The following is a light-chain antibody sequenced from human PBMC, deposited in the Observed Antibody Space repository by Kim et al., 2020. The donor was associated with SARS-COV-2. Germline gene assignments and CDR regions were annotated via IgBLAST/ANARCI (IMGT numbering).Light chain of an antibody. Sequence: EIVLTQSPVTLSLSPGDRATLSYRTSQSISSSYLVWYQQQPGQAPKLLIYGASNRATGIPDRFSVTGDGTHFTLTISRLEPEDFAVYYCQQYGTSPPVYTFGQGTKLKV. V-gene: IGKV3-20*01. CDR1: QSISSSY. J-gene: IGKJ2*01. CDR3: QQYGTSPPVYT. CDR2: GAS.